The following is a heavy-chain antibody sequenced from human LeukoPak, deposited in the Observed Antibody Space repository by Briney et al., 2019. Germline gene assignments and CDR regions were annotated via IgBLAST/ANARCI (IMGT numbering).Heavy chain of an antibody. CDR3: TRDGPRSSGYPDN. CDR2: IYYTGST. Sequence: PSETLSLTCTVSGGSTSSNYWSWIRQPPGKGLEWIGYIYYTGSTTYNPSLKSRVTMSVDTSKNQFSLKLSSVTAADTAVYYCTRDGPRSSGYPDNWGQGTLVTVSS. J-gene: IGHJ4*02. D-gene: IGHD3-22*01. V-gene: IGHV4-59*01. CDR1: GGSTSSNY.